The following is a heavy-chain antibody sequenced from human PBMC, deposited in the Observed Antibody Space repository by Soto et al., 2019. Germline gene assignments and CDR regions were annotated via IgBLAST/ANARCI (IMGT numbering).Heavy chain of an antibody. D-gene: IGHD4-17*01. J-gene: IGHJ5*02. CDR1: EFTFSSYE. Sequence: EVQLLESGGGLVQPGGSLRLSCAASEFTFSSYEMNWVRQAPGKGLEWVSYISSSGSTIYYADSVKGRFTISRDNAKNSLYLQMNSLRAEDTAVYYCAGYYGDYLNWFDPWGQGTLVTVSS. CDR3: AGYYGDYLNWFDP. CDR2: ISSSGSTI. V-gene: IGHV3-48*03.